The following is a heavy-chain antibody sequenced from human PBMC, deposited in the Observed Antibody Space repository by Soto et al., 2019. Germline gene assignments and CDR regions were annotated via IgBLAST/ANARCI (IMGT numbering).Heavy chain of an antibody. CDR3: ARHSDSSGSGSYYDPFDY. V-gene: IGHV4-39*01. D-gene: IGHD3-10*01. CDR2: IYYSGST. J-gene: IGHJ4*02. CDR1: GGSISSSSYY. Sequence: PSETLSLTCTVSGGSISSSSYYWGWTRQPPGKGLEWIGSIYYSGSTYYNPSLKSRVTISVDTSKNQFSLKLSSVTAADTAVYYCARHSDSSGSGSYYDPFDYWGQGTLVTVSS.